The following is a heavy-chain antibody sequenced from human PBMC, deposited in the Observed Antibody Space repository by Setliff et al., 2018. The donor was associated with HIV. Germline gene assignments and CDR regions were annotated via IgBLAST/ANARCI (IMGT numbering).Heavy chain of an antibody. CDR1: GGTFRTYA. D-gene: IGHD3-10*01. CDR3: ATAYKNTYYYGSGSNKDNWFDP. CDR2: IIPMIGTP. Sequence: GASVKVSCKASGGTFRTYAITWVRQAPGQGLEWMGGIIPMIGTPNYAQKFQGRVTMTEDTSTDTAYMELSSLRSEDTAVYYCATAYKNTYYYGSGSNKDNWFDPWGQGTLVTVSS. J-gene: IGHJ5*02. V-gene: IGHV1-69*06.